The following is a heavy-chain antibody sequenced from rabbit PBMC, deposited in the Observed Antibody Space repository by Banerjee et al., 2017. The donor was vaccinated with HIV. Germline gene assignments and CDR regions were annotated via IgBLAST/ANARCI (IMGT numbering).Heavy chain of an antibody. J-gene: IGHJ4*01. CDR1: GFSFSSDYY. Sequence: QEQLVESGGGLVQPEGSLTLTCTASGFSFSSDYYMCWVRQAPGKGLEWIACIDGGNSDSTYYASWAKGRFTVSKTSSTTVTLQMTSLTAADTATYFCARDLPISDGYGYAIYFNLWGQGTLVTVS. CDR2: IDGGNSDST. D-gene: IGHD6-1*01. V-gene: IGHV1S45*01. CDR3: ARDLPISDGYGYAIYFNL.